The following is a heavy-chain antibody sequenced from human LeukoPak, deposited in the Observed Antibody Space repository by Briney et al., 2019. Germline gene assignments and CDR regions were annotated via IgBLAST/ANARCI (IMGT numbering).Heavy chain of an antibody. CDR2: LGTDGTYT. CDR3: VRDPSNSGNWFGL. V-gene: IGHV3-74*01. Sequence: PGLSLRLSRAASRCNLRDYWLHWVRQAPAKGRVWVSRLGTDGTYTNYADSVTGRFTISRNNAKNTLYLQMDSLRAEDTSFYYCVRDPSNSGNWFGLWGQGTLVTVSS. J-gene: IGHJ5*02. D-gene: IGHD4-11*01. CDR1: RCNLRDYW.